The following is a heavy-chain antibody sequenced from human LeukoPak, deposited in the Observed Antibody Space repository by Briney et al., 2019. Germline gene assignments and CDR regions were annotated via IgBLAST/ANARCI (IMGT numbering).Heavy chain of an antibody. CDR2: IGSDNKP. V-gene: IGHV3-23*05. CDR1: GFTFSAYA. Sequence: GGSLRLSCEASGFTFSAYAMTWVRQAPGQGLEWVSSIGSDNKPHYSESVKGRFAISRDNSKSMLFLQLNSLRAEDTALYYCARGPTPIAAPNPEWGQGTLVTVSS. D-gene: IGHD6-13*01. CDR3: ARGPTPIAAPNPE. J-gene: IGHJ4*02.